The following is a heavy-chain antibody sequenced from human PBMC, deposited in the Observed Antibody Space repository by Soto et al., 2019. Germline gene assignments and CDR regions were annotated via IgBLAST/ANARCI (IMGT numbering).Heavy chain of an antibody. V-gene: IGHV1-18*01. Sequence: VQLVQSGAEVKKPGASMKVSCKASGYTLTTYGISWVRQAPGQGLEWMGWISAYNGKNNYAQKFQGRVTMTTDTSTSIAYMELRSLRSDDTAVYYCARGPPTSCSGGSCYSHYFDYWGQGTLVTVAS. J-gene: IGHJ4*02. CDR2: ISAYNGKN. D-gene: IGHD2-15*01. CDR1: GYTLTTYG. CDR3: ARGPPTSCSGGSCYSHYFDY.